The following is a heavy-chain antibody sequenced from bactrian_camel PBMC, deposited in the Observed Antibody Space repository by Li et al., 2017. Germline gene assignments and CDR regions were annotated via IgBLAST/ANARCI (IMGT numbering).Heavy chain of an antibody. D-gene: IGHD2*01. V-gene: IGHV3S31*01. CDR3: AAGRDAYYNKGFCERDRRSVQV. CDR1: GFTFSSYD. J-gene: IGHJ4*01. CDR2: IESGGITT. Sequence: VQLVESGGGSVQPGGSLRLSCVASGFTFSSYDMTWVRQAPGKGLEWVSSIESGGITTYYADSVKGRFTISRDNAKNMLYLQMNSLKTEDTAVYYCAAGRDAYYNKGFCERDRRSVQVLGPGDPGHRL.